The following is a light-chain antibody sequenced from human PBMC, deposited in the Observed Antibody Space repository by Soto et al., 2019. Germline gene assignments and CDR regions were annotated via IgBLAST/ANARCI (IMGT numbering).Light chain of an antibody. CDR2: AAS. V-gene: IGKV1-6*01. Sequence: AIQMTQSPSSLSASVGDRVTITCRASQGIRNDLGWYQQKPGKAPKLLIFAASSLQSGVPLRFSGSGSGTDFTLTISSLQPEDFATYYCLQDYNYPRTFGQGTKVDIK. J-gene: IGKJ1*01. CDR3: LQDYNYPRT. CDR1: QGIRND.